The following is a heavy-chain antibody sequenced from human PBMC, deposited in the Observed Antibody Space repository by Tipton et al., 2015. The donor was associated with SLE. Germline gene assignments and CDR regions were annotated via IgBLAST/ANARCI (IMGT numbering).Heavy chain of an antibody. V-gene: IGHV3-23*01. CDR2: ISATGDST. Sequence: GSLRLSCAASGFTFSKNGMSWVRQAPGKGLEWVSSISATGDSTYYADSVKGRFTISRDNSKNTLYLQMNSLRAEDTAVYYCARESVTIFGVAGVLGYWGQGTLVTVSS. CDR3: ARESVTIFGVAGVLGY. CDR1: GFTFSKNG. J-gene: IGHJ4*02. D-gene: IGHD3-3*01.